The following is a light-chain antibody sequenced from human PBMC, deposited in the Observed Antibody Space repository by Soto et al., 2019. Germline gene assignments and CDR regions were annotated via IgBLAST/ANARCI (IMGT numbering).Light chain of an antibody. V-gene: IGKV1-5*03. CDR1: QSISSW. Sequence: DIQMTRSPSTLSASVGDRVTITCRASQSISSWLAWYQQKPGKAPKLLIYKASSLESGVPSRFRGSGSGTEFTLTISSLKPEDFETYYCQQLNSYPLTFGGGTKVDIK. CDR3: QQLNSYPLT. J-gene: IGKJ4*01. CDR2: KAS.